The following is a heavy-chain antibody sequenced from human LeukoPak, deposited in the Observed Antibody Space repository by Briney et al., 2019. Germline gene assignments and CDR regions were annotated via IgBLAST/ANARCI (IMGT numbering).Heavy chain of an antibody. CDR2: MNPNSGNT. J-gene: IGHJ6*03. D-gene: IGHD6-19*01. CDR3: ARGPQWRGDSYYMDV. V-gene: IGHV1-8*01. CDR1: GYTFTNFD. Sequence: ASVKVSCKGSGYTFTNFDINWVRQAAGQGLEWMGWMNPNSGNTGSAQKLQGRVTMTINTSISTAYIELSSLRSEDTAVYYCARGPQWRGDSYYMDVWGRGTTVTVSS.